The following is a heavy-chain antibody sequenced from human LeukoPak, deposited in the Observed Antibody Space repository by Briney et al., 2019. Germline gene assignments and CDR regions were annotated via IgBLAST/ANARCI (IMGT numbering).Heavy chain of an antibody. J-gene: IGHJ4*02. CDR3: ARCRATPRGFDY. D-gene: IGHD3-10*01. Sequence: PGGSLRLSCAAPGFTFSSYTLDWVRQAPGKGLVWVSRINSDGSSTSYADSVKGRFTISRDNAKNTLYLQMNSLRAEDTAVYYCARCRATPRGFDYWGQGTLVTVSS. CDR1: GFTFSSYT. CDR2: INSDGSST. V-gene: IGHV3-74*01.